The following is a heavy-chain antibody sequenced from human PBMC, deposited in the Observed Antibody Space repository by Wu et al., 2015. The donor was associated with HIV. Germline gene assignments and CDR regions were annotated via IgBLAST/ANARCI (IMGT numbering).Heavy chain of an antibody. CDR2: IIPIFGTA. CDR3: ARDRTDILTGYYGGGAFDI. J-gene: IGHJ3*02. V-gene: IGHV1-69*05. CDR1: GGTFSSYA. Sequence: QVQLVQSGAEVKKPGSSVKVSCKASGGTFSSYAISWVRQAPGQGLEWMGGIIPIFGTANYAQKFQGRVTITTDESTSTAYMELSSLRSEDTAVYYCARDRTDILTGYYGGGAFDIWGQGTMVTVSS. D-gene: IGHD3-9*01.